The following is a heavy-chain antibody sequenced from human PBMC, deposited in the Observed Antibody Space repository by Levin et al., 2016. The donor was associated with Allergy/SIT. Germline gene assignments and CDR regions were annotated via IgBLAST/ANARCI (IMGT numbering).Heavy chain of an antibody. V-gene: IGHV1-46*01. CDR3: ARVYRDYGDPPAFGY. CDR1: GYTFTSYY. D-gene: IGHD4-17*01. CDR2: INPSGGST. Sequence: ASVKVSCKASGYTFTSYYMHWVRQAPGQGLEWMGIINPSGGSTSYAQKFQGRVTMTRDTSTSTVYMELSSLRSEDTAVYYCARVYRDYGDPPAFGYWGQGTLVTVSS. J-gene: IGHJ4*02.